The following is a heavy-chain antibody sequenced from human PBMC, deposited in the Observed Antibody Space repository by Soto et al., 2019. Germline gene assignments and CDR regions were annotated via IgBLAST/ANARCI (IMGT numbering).Heavy chain of an antibody. CDR1: GGSFSGYY. Sequence: PSETLSLTCAVYGGSFSGYYWSWIRQPPGKGLEWIGEINHSGSTNYNPSLKSRVTISVDTSKNQFSLKLSSVTAADTAVYYCASHSIAVAGTVTRWLFWGQGTLVTVSS. J-gene: IGHJ4*02. CDR2: INHSGST. D-gene: IGHD6-19*01. V-gene: IGHV4-34*01. CDR3: ASHSIAVAGTVTRWLF.